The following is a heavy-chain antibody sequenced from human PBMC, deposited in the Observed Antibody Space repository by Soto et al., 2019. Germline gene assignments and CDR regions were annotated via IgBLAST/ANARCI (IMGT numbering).Heavy chain of an antibody. D-gene: IGHD6-19*01. Sequence: PSXTLSLTCTVSGGAISSGGYYCSWILQHPGKGLEWIGYIYYSTYYNPSLKSRVTISVDTSKNQFSLKLSSVTAADTAVYYCARGWSGWYWKGLDYWGQGTLVTVSS. CDR2: IYYST. CDR1: GGAISSGGYY. CDR3: ARGWSGWYWKGLDY. V-gene: IGHV4-31*03. J-gene: IGHJ4*02.